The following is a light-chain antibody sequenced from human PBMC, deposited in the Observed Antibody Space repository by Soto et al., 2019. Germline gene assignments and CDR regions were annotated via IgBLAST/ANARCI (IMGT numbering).Light chain of an antibody. V-gene: IGKV3-20*01. CDR3: QQYGSSLPGT. Sequence: EIVLTQSPGTLSLSPGERATLSCRASQSLTNNYLAWYQQKPGQAPRLLIYAASSRATGIPDRFSGSASETDFTLTISRLEPEDFAVYYCQQYGSSLPGTFGGGTNVEIK. CDR1: QSLTNNY. J-gene: IGKJ4*01. CDR2: AAS.